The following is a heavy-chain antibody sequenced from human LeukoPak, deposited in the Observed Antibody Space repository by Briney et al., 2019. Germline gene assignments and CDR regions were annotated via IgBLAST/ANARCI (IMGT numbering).Heavy chain of an antibody. D-gene: IGHD4-11*01. Sequence: ARSLRLSCAASGFIFSHYGMHWVRQAPGKGLEWVAVIWSDGSNRFYADSVKGRFTISRDNSQKTLFLQMNSLRAEDTAIYYCARDAQRGFDYSNSLEYWGHGTLVTVSS. CDR1: GFIFSHYG. J-gene: IGHJ4*01. CDR3: ARDAQRGFDYSNSLEY. V-gene: IGHV3-33*01. CDR2: IWSDGSNR.